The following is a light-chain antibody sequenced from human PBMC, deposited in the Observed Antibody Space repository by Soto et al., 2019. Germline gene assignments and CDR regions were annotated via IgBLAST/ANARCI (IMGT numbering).Light chain of an antibody. V-gene: IGLV2-14*01. J-gene: IGLJ1*01. Sequence: QPALTQPASGSGSPGQSITITCTGTSSDVGGYNYVSWYQQHPGKAPKLMIYDVTNRPSGISNRFSGSKSGNTASLTISGLQAEDEADYYCSSYTSTSTYVFGTGTKVTVL. CDR2: DVT. CDR3: SSYTSTSTYV. CDR1: SSDVGGYNY.